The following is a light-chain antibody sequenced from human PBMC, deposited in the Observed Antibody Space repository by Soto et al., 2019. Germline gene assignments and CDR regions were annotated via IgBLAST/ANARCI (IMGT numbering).Light chain of an antibody. CDR1: QSVSSN. Sequence: IVGTQSPATLSVSPVERATLSCMASQSVSSNLAWYQQKPGRARRLLISGASTRATGIPARFSGSGSGTEFTLTISSLQSADFAVYYCQQYNNWHTVGGGTKVDIK. CDR3: QQYNNWHT. CDR2: GAS. J-gene: IGKJ4*01. V-gene: IGKV3-15*01.